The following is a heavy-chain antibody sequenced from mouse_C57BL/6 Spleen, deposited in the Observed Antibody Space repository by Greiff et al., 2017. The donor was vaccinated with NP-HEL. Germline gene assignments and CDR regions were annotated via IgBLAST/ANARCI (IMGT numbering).Heavy chain of an antibody. CDR3: ARGIDRWLGYFDV. V-gene: IGHV1-69*01. J-gene: IGHJ1*03. CDR2: IDPSDSYT. D-gene: IGHD2-3*01. Sequence: QVQLKQPGAELVMPGASVKLSCKASGYTFTSYWMHWVKQRPGQGLEWIGEIDPSDSYTNYNQKFKGKSTLTVDKSSSTAYMQLSSLTSEDSAVYYCARGIDRWLGYFDVWGTGTTVTVSS. CDR1: GYTFTSYW.